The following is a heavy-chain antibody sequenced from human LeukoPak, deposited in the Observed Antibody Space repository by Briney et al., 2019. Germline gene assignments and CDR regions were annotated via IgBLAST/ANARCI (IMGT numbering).Heavy chain of an antibody. CDR2: MNPNSGNT. CDR1: GYTFTSYD. V-gene: IGHV1-8*01. J-gene: IGHJ5*02. CDR3: ARGPDGDYWFDP. D-gene: IGHD4-17*01. Sequence: ASVKVSCKASGYTFTSYDINWVRQATGQGLEWMGWMNPNSGNTGYAQKFQGRVTMTRNTSISTAYMELSSLRSEDTAVYYCARGPDGDYWFDPWGQGTLVTVSS.